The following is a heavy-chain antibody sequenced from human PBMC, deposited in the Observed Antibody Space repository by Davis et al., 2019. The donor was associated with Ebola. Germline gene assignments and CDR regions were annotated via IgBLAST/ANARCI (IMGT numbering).Heavy chain of an antibody. CDR2: LSASGSST. V-gene: IGHV3-23*01. D-gene: IGHD2-2*01. J-gene: IGHJ6*02. CDR1: GFIFSNYA. CDR3: ARDLENQLLVLYYYGLDV. Sequence: GESLKISCAASGFIFSNYAMAWVRQAPGKGLEWVSSLSASGSSTHYADSVKGRFTISRDNSKDTLYLQMSSLTAEDTAVYYCARDLENQLLVLYYYGLDVWGQGTTVTVSS.